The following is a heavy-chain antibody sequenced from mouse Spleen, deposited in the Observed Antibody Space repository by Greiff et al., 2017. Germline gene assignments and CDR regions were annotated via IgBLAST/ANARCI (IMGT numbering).Heavy chain of an antibody. J-gene: IGHJ4*01. Sequence: EVQVVESGGGLVQPGGSLKLSCAASGFTFSSYTMSWVRQTPEKRLEWVAYISNGGGSPYYPATVKGRFTISRDNAKNTLYLQMSSLKSEDTAMYYCARYRNYAMDYWGQGTSVTVSS. CDR2: ISNGGGSP. CDR1: GFTFSSYT. CDR3: ARYRNYAMDY. V-gene: IGHV5-12-2*01.